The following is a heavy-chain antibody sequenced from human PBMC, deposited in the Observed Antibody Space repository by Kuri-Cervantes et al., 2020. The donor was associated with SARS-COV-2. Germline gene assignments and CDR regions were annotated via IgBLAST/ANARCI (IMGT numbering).Heavy chain of an antibody. CDR3: AKDPVSGAVAGMFDY. V-gene: IGHV3-30*18. CDR2: ISYDGSNK. J-gene: IGHJ4*02. Sequence: GESLKISCAASGFTFSSYGMHWVRQAPGKGLEWVAVISYDGSNKYYADSVKGRFTISRDNSKNTLYLQMNSLRPEDTAVYYCAKDPVSGAVAGMFDYWGRGALVNVSS. D-gene: IGHD6-19*01. CDR1: GFTFSSYG.